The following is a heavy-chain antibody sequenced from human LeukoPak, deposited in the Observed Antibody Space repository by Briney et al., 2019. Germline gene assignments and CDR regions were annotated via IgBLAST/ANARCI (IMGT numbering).Heavy chain of an antibody. V-gene: IGHV4-59*01. J-gene: IGHJ4*02. D-gene: IGHD3-3*01. CDR1: GGSISSYY. CDR2: VYYSGST. Sequence: SETLSLTCTVSGGSISSYYWSWIRQPPGKGLEWIGYVYYSGSTNYNPSLKSRVTISVGTSKNQFSLKLSSVTAADTAVYYCARVGSYDFWSGYYVDYWGQGTLVTVSS. CDR3: ARVGSYDFWSGYYVDY.